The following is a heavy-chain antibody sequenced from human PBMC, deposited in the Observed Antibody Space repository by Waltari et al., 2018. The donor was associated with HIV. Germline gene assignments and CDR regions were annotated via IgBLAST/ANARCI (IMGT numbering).Heavy chain of an antibody. J-gene: IGHJ3*02. CDR3: ARDKAVGIITSVFNM. CDR1: GYTFTNYY. Sequence: QVQLVPSGAEVKKPGASVKDSCKAFGYTFTNYYIHWVRQAPGQGLEWMARINPSGGSTSHAQKFQGRVSMTRDTSTSTVYMELSSLRSEDTAVYYCARDKAVGIITSVFNMWGQGTMVIVSS. CDR2: INPSGGST. D-gene: IGHD3-3*01. V-gene: IGHV1-46*01.